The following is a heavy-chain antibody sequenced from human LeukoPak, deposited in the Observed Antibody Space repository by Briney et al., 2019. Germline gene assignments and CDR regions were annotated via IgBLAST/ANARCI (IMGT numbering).Heavy chain of an antibody. J-gene: IGHJ4*02. V-gene: IGHV3-30*02. D-gene: IGHD1-26*01. CDR3: ARSPHKGPIDY. Sequence: GGSLRLSCAVSGFTFNTYGMHWVRQAPGKGLEWVAFIWSDGSNKFYADSVKGRFTISRDSSKNTLYLQMNSLRSDDTAVYYCARSPHKGPIDYWGQGTLVTVSS. CDR1: GFTFNTYG. CDR2: IWSDGSNK.